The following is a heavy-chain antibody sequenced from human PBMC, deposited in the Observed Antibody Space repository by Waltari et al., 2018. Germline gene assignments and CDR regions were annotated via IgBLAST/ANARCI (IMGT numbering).Heavy chain of an antibody. CDR3: ARAPDTYGNNWFDL. CDR2: IYYNGNS. CDR1: GGSISSRDHY. D-gene: IGHD5-18*01. Sequence: QVQLQESGPGLVKPSQTLSLTCTVSGGSISSRDHYWSWIRQHPRKGLEWIGYIYYNGNSHYNPSLKSLATISVDTSKNQFSLKLKSVTAADTAVYYCARAPDTYGNNWFDLWGQGTLVTVSS. V-gene: IGHV4-31*01. J-gene: IGHJ5*02.